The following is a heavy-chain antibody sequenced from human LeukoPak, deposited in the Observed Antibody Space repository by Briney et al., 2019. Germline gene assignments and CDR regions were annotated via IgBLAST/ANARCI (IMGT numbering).Heavy chain of an antibody. CDR3: ARESLYYFDY. J-gene: IGHJ4*02. CDR2: ISYDGSNK. CDR1: GFTFSGYP. V-gene: IGHV3-30-3*01. Sequence: GGSLRLSCAASGFTFSGYPIHWVRQAPGKGLEWVAVISYDGSNKYYADSVKGRFTISRDNSKNTLYLQMNSLRAEDTAVYYCARESLYYFDYWGQGTLVTVSS.